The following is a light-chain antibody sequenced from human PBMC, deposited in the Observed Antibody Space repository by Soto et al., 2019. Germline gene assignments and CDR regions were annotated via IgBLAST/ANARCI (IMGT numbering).Light chain of an antibody. CDR1: ALPKQY. CDR3: QSADSSGTYV. Sequence: SYELTQPASVSVSPGQTARITCSGDALPKQYAYWYQQKPGQAPVLIIYKNNERPSGIPERFSGSSSGTTVTLTISGVQAEDEADYYCQSADSSGTYVFGTATKVTVL. J-gene: IGLJ1*01. V-gene: IGLV3-25*03. CDR2: KNN.